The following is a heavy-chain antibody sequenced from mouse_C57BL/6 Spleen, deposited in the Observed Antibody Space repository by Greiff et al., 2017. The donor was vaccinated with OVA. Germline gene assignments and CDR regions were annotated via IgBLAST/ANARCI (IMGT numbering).Heavy chain of an antibody. CDR1: GYAFSSSW. D-gene: IGHD4-1*01. Sequence: VKLQESGPELVKPGASVKISCKASGYAFSSSWMNWVKQRPGKGLEWIGRIYPGDGDTNYNGKFKGKATLTADKSSSTAYMQLSSLTSEDSAVYFCAREGNWDGGFAYWGQGTLVTVSA. V-gene: IGHV1-82*01. CDR2: IYPGDGDT. CDR3: AREGNWDGGFAY. J-gene: IGHJ3*01.